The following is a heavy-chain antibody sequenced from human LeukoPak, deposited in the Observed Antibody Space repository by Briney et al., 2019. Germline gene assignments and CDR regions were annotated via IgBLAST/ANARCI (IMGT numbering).Heavy chain of an antibody. D-gene: IGHD2-21*02. V-gene: IGHV3-20*04. CDR3: ARAQTYGDSRLLLDY. J-gene: IGHJ4*02. Sequence: PGGSLRLSCAASGFTSGNYGMSWVRQAPGKGLEWVSGINWNGGSTGYADSVEGRFTISRDNAKNSQYLQMNSLRVEDTALYYCARAQTYGDSRLLLDYWGQGTLVTVSS. CDR1: GFTSGNYG. CDR2: INWNGGST.